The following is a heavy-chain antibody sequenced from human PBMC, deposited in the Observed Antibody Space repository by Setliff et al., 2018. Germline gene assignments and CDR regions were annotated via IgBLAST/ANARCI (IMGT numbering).Heavy chain of an antibody. D-gene: IGHD3-22*01. J-gene: IGHJ4*02. CDR1: GYTFSDYW. V-gene: IGHV5-51*01. Sequence: GESLKISCRGSGYTFSDYWIGWVRQMPGKGLEWMGIIYPGNSNARYSPPFQGQVTISADKAINTAYLQWSSLKASDTAMYYCARSAWGSSGYYPYYFDYWGQGTLVTVS. CDR2: IYPGNSNA. CDR3: ARSAWGSSGYYPYYFDY.